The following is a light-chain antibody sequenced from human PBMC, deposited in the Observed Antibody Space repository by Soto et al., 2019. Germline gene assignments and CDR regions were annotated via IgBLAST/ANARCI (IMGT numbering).Light chain of an antibody. J-gene: IGLJ1*01. CDR1: SSDVGGYNY. V-gene: IGLV2-8*01. Sequence: QSVLTQPPSASGSPGQSVTISCTGTSSDVGGYNYVSWYQQHPGKAPKLMIYEVSKRPSGVPDRFSGSKSGNTASLTVSGLQAEDEDDYSCSSYAGSPYVVGTGTKVTVL. CDR2: EVS. CDR3: SSYAGSPYV.